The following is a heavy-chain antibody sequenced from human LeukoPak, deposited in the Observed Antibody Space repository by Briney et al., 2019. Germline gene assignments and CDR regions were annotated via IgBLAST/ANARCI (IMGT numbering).Heavy chain of an antibody. CDR1: GYTLTELS. CDR2: FDPEDGET. CDR3: ARSYYYDSSGYLWIYYPFDP. Sequence: ASVKVSCKVSGYTLTELSMHWVRQAPGKGLEWMGGFDPEDGETIYAQKFQGRVTMTEDISTDTAYMELSSLRSEDTAVYYCARSYYYDSSGYLWIYYPFDPWGQGTLVTVSS. V-gene: IGHV1-24*01. J-gene: IGHJ5*02. D-gene: IGHD3-22*01.